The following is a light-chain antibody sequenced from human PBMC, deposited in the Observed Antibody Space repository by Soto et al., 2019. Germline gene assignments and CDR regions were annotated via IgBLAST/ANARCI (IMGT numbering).Light chain of an antibody. Sequence: QSVLTQPPSASGTPGQRVNISCSGSSSNIGSNFVYWYQQFPGTAPKLLIYRNNQRPSGVPDRFSGSKSGTSASLAISGLPSEDEADYYCAAWDDSLSGWVFGGGTKLTVL. CDR1: SSNIGSNF. CDR2: RNN. J-gene: IGLJ3*02. CDR3: AAWDDSLSGWV. V-gene: IGLV1-47*01.